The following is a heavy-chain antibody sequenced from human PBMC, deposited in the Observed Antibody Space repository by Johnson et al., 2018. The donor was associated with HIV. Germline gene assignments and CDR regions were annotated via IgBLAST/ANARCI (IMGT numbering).Heavy chain of an antibody. D-gene: IGHD6-13*01. Sequence: EVQLVESGGGVVRPGGSLRLSCVVSGFTFEDYGMSWVRQAPGKGLEWVANINQDGSEKYYVGSLEGRFTISRDNAKTSLYLQMNSLRAEDTAVYYCAKNFRGGIVATGDAFDTWGQGTMVTVSA. V-gene: IGHV3-7*03. CDR2: INQDGSEK. J-gene: IGHJ3*02. CDR3: AKNFRGGIVATGDAFDT. CDR1: GFTFEDYG.